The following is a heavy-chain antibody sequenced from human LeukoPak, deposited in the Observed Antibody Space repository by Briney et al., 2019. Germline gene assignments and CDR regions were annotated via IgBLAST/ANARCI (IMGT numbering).Heavy chain of an antibody. Sequence: PSETLSLTCTVSGGSISSYYWSWIRQPPGKGLEWIAYIYYSGSTSYNPSLKSRVTISVDASKNQFSLQLNSVTAADTAVYYCARLIGHPYYFDYWGQGTLVTVSS. CDR3: ARLIGHPYYFDY. CDR2: IYYSGST. CDR1: GGSISSYY. D-gene: IGHD2/OR15-2a*01. V-gene: IGHV4-59*08. J-gene: IGHJ4*02.